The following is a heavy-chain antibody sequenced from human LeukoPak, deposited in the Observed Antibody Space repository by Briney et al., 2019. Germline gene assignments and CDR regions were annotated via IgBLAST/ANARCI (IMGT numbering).Heavy chain of an antibody. Sequence: PSETLSLTCTVSGDSISSGDYYWSWIRQPAGKGLEWIGRIYTSGSTNYNPSLKSRVTISGDTSKNQFSLRLSSVTAADTAVYYCAGDSVGSGWTNYYFDYWGQGTLVTVSS. D-gene: IGHD6-19*01. CDR1: GDSISSGDYY. CDR2: IYTSGST. V-gene: IGHV4-61*02. J-gene: IGHJ4*02. CDR3: AGDSVGSGWTNYYFDY.